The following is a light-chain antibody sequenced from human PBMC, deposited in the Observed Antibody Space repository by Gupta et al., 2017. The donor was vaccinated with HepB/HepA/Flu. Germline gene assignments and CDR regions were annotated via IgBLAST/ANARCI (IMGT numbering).Light chain of an antibody. J-gene: IGKJ3*01. CDR3: QQSYNVPFT. Sequence: DIQMTQSPSSLSASVGDRVTSTCRANQSITVYLNWYQQKPGKAPKLLMYASSTLQSGVPSRFSGSGSGTEFTLTISSLQPEDFATYYCQQSYNVPFTFGPGTKVEFK. CDR2: ASS. CDR1: QSITVY. V-gene: IGKV1-39*01.